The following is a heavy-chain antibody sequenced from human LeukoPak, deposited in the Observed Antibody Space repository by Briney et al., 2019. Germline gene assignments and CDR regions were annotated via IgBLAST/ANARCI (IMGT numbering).Heavy chain of an antibody. D-gene: IGHD3-22*01. CDR1: GFTFSSYA. V-gene: IGHV3-23*01. J-gene: IGHJ4*02. Sequence: PGGSLRLSCASSGFTFSSYAMSWVRQAPGKGLEWVSAISGSGGSPYYADSVKGRFTISRDNSKNPLYLQMNGLRAEATAVYFCAKEGYDSGKTLDYWGQGTLVTVSS. CDR3: AKEGYDSGKTLDY. CDR2: ISGSGGSP.